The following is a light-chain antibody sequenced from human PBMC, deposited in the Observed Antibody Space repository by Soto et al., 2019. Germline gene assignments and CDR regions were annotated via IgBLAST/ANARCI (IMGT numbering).Light chain of an antibody. CDR1: QDIRNF. CDR2: AAS. CDR3: QKYSSGSV. Sequence: DIQMTQSPTSLSASVGDRVTITCRASQDIRNFVAWYQQKPGKAPKLLIYAASTLQSGVPSRFSGSGSGTDFTLTINSLQPEDVATYACQKYSSGSVFGPGTKVEIK. V-gene: IGKV1-27*01. J-gene: IGKJ3*01.